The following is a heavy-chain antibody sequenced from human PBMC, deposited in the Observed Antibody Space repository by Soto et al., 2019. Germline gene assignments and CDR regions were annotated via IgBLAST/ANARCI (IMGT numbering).Heavy chain of an antibody. CDR1: GFTFSSYA. CDR2: ISYEGSNK. Sequence: GGSLRLSCAASGFTFSSYAMHWVRQAPGKGLEWVAVISYEGSNKYYADSVKGRFTISRDNSKNTLYLQMNSLRAEDTAVYYFAREQGALYYYDSSGYRYYFDYWGQGTLVTVSS. D-gene: IGHD3-22*01. J-gene: IGHJ4*02. CDR3: AREQGALYYYDSSGYRYYFDY. V-gene: IGHV3-30-3*01.